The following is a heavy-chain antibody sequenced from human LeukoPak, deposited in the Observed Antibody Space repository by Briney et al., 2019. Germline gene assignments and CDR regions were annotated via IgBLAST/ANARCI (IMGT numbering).Heavy chain of an antibody. D-gene: IGHD3-22*01. J-gene: IGHJ4*02. CDR3: ARDGVWDSGSHFDY. CDR1: GYTFTSYA. V-gene: IGHV7-4-1*02. Sequence: ASVKVSCKASGYTFTSYAMNWVRQAPGQGLEWMGWINTNTGNPTYAQGFTGRFVFSLDTSVNTAYLQINSLKAEDTAVYYCARDGVWDSGSHFDYWGQGTLVTVSS. CDR2: INTNTGNP.